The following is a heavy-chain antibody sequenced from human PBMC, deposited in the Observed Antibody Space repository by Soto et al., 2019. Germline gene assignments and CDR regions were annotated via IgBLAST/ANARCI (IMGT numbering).Heavy chain of an antibody. CDR3: ARVWGGAFDI. J-gene: IGHJ3*02. CDR1: GGSISSYY. V-gene: IGHV4-59*01. CDR2: IYYSGST. D-gene: IGHD3-10*01. Sequence: QVQLQESGPGLVKPSETLSLTCTVSGGSISSYYWSWIRQPPGKGLEWIRYIYYSGSTNYNPSLKSRPTISVDTSTNQFSLKLSSVTAADTAVYYCARVWGGAFDIWGQGTMVTVSS.